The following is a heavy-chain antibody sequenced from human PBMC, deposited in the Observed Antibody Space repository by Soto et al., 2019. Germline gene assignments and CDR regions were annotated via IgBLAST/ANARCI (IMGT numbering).Heavy chain of an antibody. V-gene: IGHV3-23*01. J-gene: IGHJ4*02. CDR3: ASRGSGSYYDY. CDR2: ISGSGGRT. Sequence: EVQLLESGGGLVQPGGSLRLSCAASGFTFSSYAMRWVRQAPGKGLEWVSAISGSGGRTYYADSVKGRFTISRDNSKNTVYLQMNSLRGEDTAVYYCASRGSGSYYDYWGQGTLVTVSS. CDR1: GFTFSSYA. D-gene: IGHD1-26*01.